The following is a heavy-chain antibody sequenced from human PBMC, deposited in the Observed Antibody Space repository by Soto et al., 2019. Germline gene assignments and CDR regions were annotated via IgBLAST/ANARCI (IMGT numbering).Heavy chain of an antibody. J-gene: IGHJ3*02. Sequence: EVQLVESGGGLLQPGRSLRLSCGASGFTFVDYAMHVFWQAPGKGLEWVSGISCNSGSIVYADSVKGRFTISRDNAKNSLYLQMNSLRAEDTALYYCATLAAIIAVAGPDDAFDIWGQGTMVTVSS. CDR2: ISCNSGSI. V-gene: IGHV3-9*01. D-gene: IGHD6-19*01. CDR3: ATLAAIIAVAGPDDAFDI. CDR1: GFTFVDYA.